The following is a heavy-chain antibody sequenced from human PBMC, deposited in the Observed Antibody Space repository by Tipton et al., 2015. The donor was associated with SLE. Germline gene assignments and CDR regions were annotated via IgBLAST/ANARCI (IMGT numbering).Heavy chain of an antibody. Sequence: TLSLTCAVSDYSISSGYYWGWFRQPPGKGLEWIGYIYTSGSTNYNPSLKSRVTISVDTSKNQFSLKLSSVTAADTAVYYCARDRPMVQGVYYGMDVWGQGTTVTVSS. D-gene: IGHD3-10*01. CDR1: DYSISSGYY. CDR2: IYTSGST. V-gene: IGHV4-61*01. CDR3: ARDRPMVQGVYYGMDV. J-gene: IGHJ6*02.